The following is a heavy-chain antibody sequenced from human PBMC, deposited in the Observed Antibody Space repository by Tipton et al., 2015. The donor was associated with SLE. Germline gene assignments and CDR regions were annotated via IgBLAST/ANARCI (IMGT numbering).Heavy chain of an antibody. CDR3: ARDRVIYSPFCYYGMDV. J-gene: IGHJ6*02. V-gene: IGHV4-4*09. D-gene: IGHD4-11*01. Sequence: TLSLTCTVSGGSISSYYWSWIRQPPGKGLEWIGYIYTSGTTKYNPTLKSRVTISIDTSKKQFSLRLSSVTAADTAVYFCARDRVIYSPFCYYGMDVWGQGTTVTVSS. CDR1: GGSISSYY. CDR2: IYTSGTT.